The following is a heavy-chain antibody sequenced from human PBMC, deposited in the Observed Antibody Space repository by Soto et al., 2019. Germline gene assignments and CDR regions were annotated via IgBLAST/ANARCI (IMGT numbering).Heavy chain of an antibody. V-gene: IGHV3-15*01. CDR3: TTDDPINKY. Sequence: GGSLRLSCAASRFTFRNAWMSWVRQAPGKGLEWVGRIKNKVDGGTTDYAAPVKGRFTISRDDSKNTLYLQMNSLKSEDTAVYYCTTDDPINKYWGQGTLVTVSS. CDR2: IKNKVDGGTT. CDR1: RFTFRNAW. J-gene: IGHJ4*02.